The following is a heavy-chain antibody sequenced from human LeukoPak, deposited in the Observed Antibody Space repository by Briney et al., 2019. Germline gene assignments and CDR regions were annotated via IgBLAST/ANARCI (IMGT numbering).Heavy chain of an antibody. J-gene: IGHJ4*02. Sequence: PSETLSLTCTVSGGSISSYYWSWIRQPPGKGLEWIGYIYYSGSTNHKPSLKSRVTMSVDTSKNQLSLKLTSVTAADTAVYYCARLRGIGNFDYWGQGTLVTVSS. D-gene: IGHD3-16*01. CDR1: GGSISSYY. CDR2: IYYSGST. CDR3: ARLRGIGNFDY. V-gene: IGHV4-59*01.